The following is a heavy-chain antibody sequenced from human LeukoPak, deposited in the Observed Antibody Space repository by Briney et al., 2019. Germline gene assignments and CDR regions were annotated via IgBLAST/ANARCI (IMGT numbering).Heavy chain of an antibody. CDR1: GYTFTSYD. J-gene: IGHJ1*01. D-gene: IGHD4-17*01. CDR2: MNPNSGNT. Sequence: ASVTVSCKASGYTFTSYDINWVRQAPGQGLEWMGWMNPNSGNTGYAQKFQGRVTMTRNTSISTAYMELSSLRSEDTAVYYCARAPSYGDQPTGFQHWGQGTLVTVSS. V-gene: IGHV1-8*01. CDR3: ARAPSYGDQPTGFQH.